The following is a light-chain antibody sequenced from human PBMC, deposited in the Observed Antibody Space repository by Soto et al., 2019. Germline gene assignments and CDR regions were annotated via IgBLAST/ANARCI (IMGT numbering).Light chain of an antibody. CDR1: ESVGNY. Sequence: EVLLTQSPATLSLSPGERATLSCRASESVGNYVAWYQHKPGQGPRLLIYDTSDRATGVPARFSGSGSGTDFTLTISGLEPEDFVVYYCQQRNDWPWTFGQGTKVE. CDR2: DTS. CDR3: QQRNDWPWT. J-gene: IGKJ1*01. V-gene: IGKV3-11*01.